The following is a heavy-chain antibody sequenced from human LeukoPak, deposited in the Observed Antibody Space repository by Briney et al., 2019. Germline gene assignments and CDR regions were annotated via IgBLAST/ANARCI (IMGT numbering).Heavy chain of an antibody. D-gene: IGHD1-26*01. CDR1: GGSISSGSYY. J-gene: IGHJ4*02. Sequence: SQTLSLTCTVSGGSISSGSYYWSWIRQPAGKGLEWIGRIYTSGSTNYNPSLKSRVTISVDTSKNQFSLKLSSVTAAGTAVYYCARDLWELHNYWGQGTLVTVSS. V-gene: IGHV4-61*02. CDR3: ARDLWELHNY. CDR2: IYTSGST.